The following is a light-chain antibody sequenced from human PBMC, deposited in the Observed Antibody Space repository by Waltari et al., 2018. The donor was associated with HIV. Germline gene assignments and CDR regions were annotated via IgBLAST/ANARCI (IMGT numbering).Light chain of an antibody. CDR1: SSDVGGYNY. CDR3: SSYAGSNKKV. Sequence: QSALTQPPSASGPPGQSVTLSCTGTSSDVGGYNYFSWYKQHPCKAPTLMIYEVSKRPSGGPDRVSGSKSGHTASRTVSGLQAEDEADYCCSSYAGSNKKVFGGGTKLTVL. J-gene: IGLJ2*01. CDR2: EVS. V-gene: IGLV2-8*01.